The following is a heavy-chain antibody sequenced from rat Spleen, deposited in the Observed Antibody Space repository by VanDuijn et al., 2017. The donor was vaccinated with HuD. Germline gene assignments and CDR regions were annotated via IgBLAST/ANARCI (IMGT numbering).Heavy chain of an antibody. CDR1: GFTFSDYN. CDR3: TSLNWEAYYFDY. CDR2: INYDGSRT. J-gene: IGHJ2*01. V-gene: IGHV5S10*01. Sequence: EVQLVESGGGLVQPGRSLKLSCAASGFTFSDYNMAWVRQAPKKGLEWVATINYDGSRTYYRDSVKGRFTISRDNAKSTLYLQMNSLRSEETATYYCTSLNWEAYYFDYWGQGVMVTVSS. D-gene: IGHD5-1*01.